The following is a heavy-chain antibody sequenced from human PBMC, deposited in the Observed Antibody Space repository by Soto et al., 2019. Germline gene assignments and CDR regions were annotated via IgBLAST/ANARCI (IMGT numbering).Heavy chain of an antibody. D-gene: IGHD1-26*01. CDR2: ISDSGNS. CDR3: ARSEATGLDH. Sequence: SQTLSLTCTVSGGASMSHFYWRWIRQPPGKALEWLGYISDSGNSNYNPSLKSRVTMPVDKSKNHFSLKLSSVTAADTAVYYCARSEATGLDHWGQGTLVTVSS. V-gene: IGHV4-59*12. J-gene: IGHJ4*02. CDR1: GGASMSHFY.